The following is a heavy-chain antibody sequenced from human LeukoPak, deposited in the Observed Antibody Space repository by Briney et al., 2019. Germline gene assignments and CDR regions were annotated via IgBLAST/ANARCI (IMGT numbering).Heavy chain of an antibody. J-gene: IGHJ4*02. CDR2: IYTSGST. V-gene: IGHV4-61*02. Sequence: PSETLSLTCTVSGGSISSGSYYWSWIRQPAGKGLEWIGRIYTSGSTNYNPSLKSRVTISVDTSKNQFSLKLSSVTAADTAVYYCARARIVVVPAAIVKKGYYFDYWGQGTLVTVSS. D-gene: IGHD2-2*01. CDR1: GGSISSGSYY. CDR3: ARARIVVVPAAIVKKGYYFDY.